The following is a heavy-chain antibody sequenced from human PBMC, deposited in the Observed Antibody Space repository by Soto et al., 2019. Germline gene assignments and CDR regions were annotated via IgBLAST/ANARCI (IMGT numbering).Heavy chain of an antibody. V-gene: IGHV3-11*01. CDR2: ISSIGTNR. D-gene: IGHD5-12*01. CDR1: GFTFSNYA. CDR3: ARDREYSPYGLDV. J-gene: IGHJ6*02. Sequence: GGSLRLSCAASGFTFSNYAMSWVRQAPGKGLEWVSYISSIGTNRYYAESVEGRFTISRDNARKSLYLQMNSLRAEDTAVYYCARDREYSPYGLDVWGQGTTVTV.